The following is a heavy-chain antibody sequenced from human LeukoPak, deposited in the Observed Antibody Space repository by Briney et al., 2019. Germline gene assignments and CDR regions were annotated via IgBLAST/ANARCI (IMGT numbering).Heavy chain of an antibody. D-gene: IGHD6-19*01. Sequence: PSETLSLTCTVSGGSISGYYWSWIRQPPGKGLEWIGYVYSSGSTNYNPSLKTRITISVDTSKNQFSLKLRSVTAADTAVYYCARVGYTSGWTETYFDYWGQGALVTVSS. CDR3: ARVGYTSGWTETYFDY. CDR2: VYSSGST. J-gene: IGHJ4*02. CDR1: GGSISGYY. V-gene: IGHV4-59*01.